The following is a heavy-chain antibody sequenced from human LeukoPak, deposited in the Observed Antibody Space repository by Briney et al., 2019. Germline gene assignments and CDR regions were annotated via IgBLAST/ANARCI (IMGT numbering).Heavy chain of an antibody. V-gene: IGHV3-13*01. CDR1: GFTFSSYD. Sequence: PGGSLRLSCAASGFTFSSYDMHWVRQATGKGLERVSAIDTAGDTYYPGSVKGRFTISRENVKNSLYLQMNSLRAGDTAVYYCARVLTVRSGGYDAFDIWGQGTMVTVSS. D-gene: IGHD6-25*01. CDR3: ARVLTVRSGGYDAFDI. CDR2: IDTAGDT. J-gene: IGHJ3*02.